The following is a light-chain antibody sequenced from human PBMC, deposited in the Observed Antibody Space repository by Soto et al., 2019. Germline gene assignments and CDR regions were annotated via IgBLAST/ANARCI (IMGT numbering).Light chain of an antibody. CDR2: GAF. CDR3: QQYNDWPLT. J-gene: IGKJ1*01. Sequence: EIVMTQSPVTLSVSPGERATLSCRASQSVRINLAWYQQKPGQAPSLLIYGAFTRATGIPTRFSGTGSGKEFTLTISSLQSEDFALYYCQQYNDWPLTFGQGTKVEV. V-gene: IGKV3-15*01. CDR1: QSVRIN.